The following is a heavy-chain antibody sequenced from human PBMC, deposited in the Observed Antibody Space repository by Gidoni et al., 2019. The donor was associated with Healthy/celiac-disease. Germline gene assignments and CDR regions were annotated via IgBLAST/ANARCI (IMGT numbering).Heavy chain of an antibody. CDR1: GFTFSSYG. J-gene: IGHJ4*02. Sequence: QVQLVESGGGVVQPGRSLRLSCAASGFTFSSYGMHWVRQAPGQGLEWVAVISYDGSNKYYADSVKGRFTISRDNSKNTLYLQMNSLRAEDTAVYYCAKDRNNYFDYWGQGTLVTVSS. CDR3: AKDRNNYFDY. CDR2: ISYDGSNK. V-gene: IGHV3-30*18.